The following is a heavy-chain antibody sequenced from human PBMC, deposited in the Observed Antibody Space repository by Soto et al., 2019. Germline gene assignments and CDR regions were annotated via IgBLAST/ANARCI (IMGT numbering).Heavy chain of an antibody. CDR1: GGSIYRSGYY. CDR3: GKVLVGATGHTDSDS. V-gene: IGHV4-39*01. Sequence: SETLSLTCTVSGGSIYRSGYYWGWIRQPPGRGLEWIGNIDYNGVTYSNPSLKSRVTISRDTSKNQFSLKLTSVTAADTALYYCGKVLVGATGHTDSDSWGQGTPVTVSS. CDR2: IDYNGVT. J-gene: IGHJ4*02. D-gene: IGHD2-15*01.